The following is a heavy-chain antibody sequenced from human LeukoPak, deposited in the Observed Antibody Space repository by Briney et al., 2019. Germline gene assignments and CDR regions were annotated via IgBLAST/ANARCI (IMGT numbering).Heavy chain of an antibody. CDR2: IYTSGST. V-gene: IGHV4-4*07. Sequence: SETLSLTCTVSGGSISSYYWSWIRQPAGKGLEWIGRIYTSGSTNYNPSLKSRATMSVDTSKNQFSLKLSSVTAADTAVYYCARDQSPGPYDFWSGYGYKGFDPWGQGTLVTVSS. J-gene: IGHJ5*02. CDR1: GGSISSYY. CDR3: ARDQSPGPYDFWSGYGYKGFDP. D-gene: IGHD3-3*01.